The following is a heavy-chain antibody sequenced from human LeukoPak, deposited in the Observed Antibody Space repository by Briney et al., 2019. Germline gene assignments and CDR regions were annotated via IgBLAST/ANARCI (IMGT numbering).Heavy chain of an antibody. V-gene: IGHV3-23*01. CDR3: AKSPDVAGTGRFDY. D-gene: IGHD6-19*01. Sequence: PGGPLRLSCAASGFTFNTYAMNWVRQAPGKGLEWVSTISGDGGGTYYADSVKGRFTISRDNSKNTLFLQMSSLRAEDTALYYCAKSPDVAGTGRFDYWGQGTLVTVSS. CDR1: GFTFNTYA. J-gene: IGHJ4*02. CDR2: ISGDGGGT.